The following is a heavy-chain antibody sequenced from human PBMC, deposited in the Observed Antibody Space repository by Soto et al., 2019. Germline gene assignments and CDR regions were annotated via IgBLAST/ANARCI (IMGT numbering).Heavy chain of an antibody. J-gene: IGHJ4*02. CDR1: GGTFSSYA. Sequence: ASVKVSCKASGGTFSSYAISWVRQAPGQGLEWMGGIIPNSGGTNYAQKFQGRVTMTRDTSISTAYTELSSLRSEDTATYYCARDSTVRYYYESSGYSGPLYYFDYWGQGTLVTVSS. V-gene: IGHV1-2*02. CDR3: ARDSTVRYYYESSGYSGPLYYFDY. CDR2: IIPNSGGT. D-gene: IGHD3-22*01.